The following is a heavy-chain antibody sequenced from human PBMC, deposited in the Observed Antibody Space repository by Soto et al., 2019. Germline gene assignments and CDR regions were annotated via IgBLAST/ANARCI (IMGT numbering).Heavy chain of an antibody. CDR1: GFTFTRYS. V-gene: IGHV3-21*06. CDR2: ISSTTNYI. CDR3: ARESEDLTSNFDY. Sequence: GGSLRLSCASSGFTFTRYSMNWVRQAPGKGLEWVSSISSTTNYIYYGDSMKGRFTISRDNAKNSLYLEMNSLRAEDTAVYYCARESEDLTSNFDYWGQGTLVTVSS. J-gene: IGHJ4*02.